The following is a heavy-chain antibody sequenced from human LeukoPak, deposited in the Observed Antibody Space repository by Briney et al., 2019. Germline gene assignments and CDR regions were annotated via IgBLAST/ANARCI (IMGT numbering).Heavy chain of an antibody. D-gene: IGHD3-16*01. J-gene: IGHJ5*02. CDR3: ARDAVPYGGNWFDP. CDR1: GGTFSSYA. Sequence: VKVSCKASGGTFSSYAISWVRQAPGQGLEWMGGIIPIFGTANYAQKFQGRVTITADESTSTAYMELSSLRSEDTAVYYCARDAVPYGGNWFDPWGQGTLVTVSS. V-gene: IGHV1-69*13. CDR2: IIPIFGTA.